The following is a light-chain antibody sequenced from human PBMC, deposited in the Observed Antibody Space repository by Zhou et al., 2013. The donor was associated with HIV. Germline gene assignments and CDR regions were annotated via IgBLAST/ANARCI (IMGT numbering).Light chain of an antibody. CDR1: QSLLHSNGYNF. CDR2: WGS. CDR3: MQALHTPWT. J-gene: IGKJ1*01. Sequence: DIVMTQSPVSLPVSPGEPASISCRSSQSLLHSNGYNFLDWYLQKPGQSPQLLIYWGSNRASGVPDRFSGSGSGTDFTLKISTVEAEDVGVYYCMQALHTPWTFGQGTK. V-gene: IGKV2-28*01.